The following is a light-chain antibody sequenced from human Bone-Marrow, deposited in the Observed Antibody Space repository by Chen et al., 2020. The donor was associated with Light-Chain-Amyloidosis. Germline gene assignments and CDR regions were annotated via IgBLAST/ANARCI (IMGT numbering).Light chain of an antibody. Sequence: SYVLTQPSSVSVAPGQTATIACGGNNIGATSVHWYQQTPGQAPLLVVYDDSDRLSGIPERVSGSNSGNTATLSISRVEAGDEDDYYCQVWDRSSERPVFGGGTKLAVL. V-gene: IGLV3-21*02. CDR1: NIGATS. CDR2: DDS. CDR3: QVWDRSSERPV. J-gene: IGLJ3*02.